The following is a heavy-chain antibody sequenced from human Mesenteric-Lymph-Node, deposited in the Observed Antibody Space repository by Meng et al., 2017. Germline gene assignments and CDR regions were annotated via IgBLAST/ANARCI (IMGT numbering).Heavy chain of an antibody. V-gene: IGHV4-34*01. J-gene: IGHJ4*02. CDR1: GGSFSGYY. CDR3: ARVGGIGSSSWYYGY. CDR2: INHSGST. Sequence: GSLRLSCAVYGGSFSGYYWSWIRQPPGKGLEWIGEINHSGSTNYNPSLKSRVTISVDTSKNQFSLKLSSVTAADTAVYYCARVGGIGSSSWYYGYWGQGTLVTVSS. D-gene: IGHD6-13*01.